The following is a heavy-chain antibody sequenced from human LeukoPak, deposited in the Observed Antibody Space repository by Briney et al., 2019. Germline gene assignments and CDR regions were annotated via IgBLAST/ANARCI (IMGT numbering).Heavy chain of an antibody. D-gene: IGHD6-25*01. CDR3: AGDRGSNWFDP. V-gene: IGHV3-73*01. CDR1: GFTFSGSA. J-gene: IGHJ5*01. CDR2: IRSKANNYAT. Sequence: GGSLRLSCAASGFTFSGSAMHWVRLASGKGLEWVGRIRSKANNYATAYAASVKGRFTISRDDSKNTAYLQMNSLKTEDSAVYYCAGDRGSNWFDPWGQGTLVTVSS.